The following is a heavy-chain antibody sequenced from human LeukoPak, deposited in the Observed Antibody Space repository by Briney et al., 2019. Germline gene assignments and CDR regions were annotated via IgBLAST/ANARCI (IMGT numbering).Heavy chain of an antibody. Sequence: IPGGSLGLSCAASGFTFSSYSMNWVRQAPGKGLEWVSSISSSSSYIYYADSVKGRFTISRDNSKNTLYLHMNSLTVEDTDVYHCAKHDSGSHAALDVWGQGTMVTVSS. J-gene: IGHJ3*01. CDR3: AKHDSGSHAALDV. V-gene: IGHV3-21*04. CDR1: GFTFSSYS. CDR2: ISSSSSYI. D-gene: IGHD1-26*01.